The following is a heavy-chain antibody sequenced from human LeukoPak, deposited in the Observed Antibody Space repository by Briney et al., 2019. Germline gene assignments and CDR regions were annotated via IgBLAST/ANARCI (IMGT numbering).Heavy chain of an antibody. CDR2: ISDSGNS. CDR1: GGSISSRSYY. D-gene: IGHD4-11*01. J-gene: IGHJ3*02. V-gene: IGHV4-39*01. Sequence: ETLSLTCTVSGGSISSRSYYWGWIRQPPGKGLVWIGKISDSGNSYYSPSLRSRVTISIDTSKNQFSLKLSSVTAADTAVYYCASSDYRGGAFDIWGQGTMVTVSS. CDR3: ASSDYRGGAFDI.